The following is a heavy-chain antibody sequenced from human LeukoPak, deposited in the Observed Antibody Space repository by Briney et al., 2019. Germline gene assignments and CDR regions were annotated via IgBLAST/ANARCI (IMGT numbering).Heavy chain of an antibody. CDR3: ARHVSTPHFDY. D-gene: IGHD5/OR15-5a*01. J-gene: IGHJ4*02. V-gene: IGHV4-59*08. CDR2: IYYSGST. Sequence: SETLSLTCAVSGGSISSYYWTWIRQPPGKVLEWIGDIYYSGSTNYNPSLKSRVTISVDTSKNQFSLKLSSVTAADTAVYYCARHVSTPHFDYWGQGTLVTVSS. CDR1: GGSISSYY.